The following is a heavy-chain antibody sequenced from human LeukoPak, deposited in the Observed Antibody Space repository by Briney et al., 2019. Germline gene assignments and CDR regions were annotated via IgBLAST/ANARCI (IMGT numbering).Heavy chain of an antibody. CDR3: ARNSGWDYYFDY. V-gene: IGHV4-39*01. Sequence: SETLSLTCTVSGGSISSSSYYWGWIRQPPGKGLEWIGSIYYSGSAYYNPSLKSRVTISVDTSKNQFSLKLSSVTAADTAVYYCARNSGWDYYFDYWGQGTLVTVSS. J-gene: IGHJ4*02. CDR1: GGSISSSSYY. CDR2: IYYSGSA. D-gene: IGHD6-19*01.